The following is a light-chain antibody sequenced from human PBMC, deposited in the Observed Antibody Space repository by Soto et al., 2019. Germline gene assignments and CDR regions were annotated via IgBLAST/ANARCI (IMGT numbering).Light chain of an antibody. CDR3: QQYNVCPLT. CDR2: VAS. Sequence: EIVMTQSPATLSVSPGERATLSCRASQSVSSNLAWYQQKPGQTPKLLIYVASTRATGIPSRFSGTGSGTGFTLTISSLQSEDCAVYYCQQYNVCPLTFGGGTKVEFK. CDR1: QSVSSN. V-gene: IGKV3-15*01. J-gene: IGKJ4*01.